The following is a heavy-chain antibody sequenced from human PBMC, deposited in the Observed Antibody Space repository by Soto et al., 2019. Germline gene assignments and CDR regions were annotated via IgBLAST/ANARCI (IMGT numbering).Heavy chain of an antibody. CDR3: SSSVLVTSTINYFDL. J-gene: IGHJ4*02. D-gene: IGHD2-8*02. CDR1: GYSFSNFW. V-gene: IGHV5-51*01. CDR2: IYPDDSDT. Sequence: PGESLKISCQASGYSFSNFWIAWVRQMPGEGLEWLGIIYPDDSDTRYSPSFLGQVTISADNSIKTTYLQLDSLKASDTAIYFCSSSVLVTSTINYFDLWGQGTLVTVSS.